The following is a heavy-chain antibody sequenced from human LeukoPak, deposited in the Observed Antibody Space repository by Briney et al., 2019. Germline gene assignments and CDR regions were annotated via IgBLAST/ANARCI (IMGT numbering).Heavy chain of an antibody. CDR2: IRFDDSDK. CDR1: GIRFSSCS. Sequence: PGGSLRLSCAVSGIRFSSCSMHWVRQAPDKRLGWVAFIRFDDSDKYYADSVKGRFSISRDKSKNTVYLQMNSLRGEDTALYYCAKDAHCTFEDWGQETLVTVSS. J-gene: IGHJ4*02. D-gene: IGHD2-8*01. V-gene: IGHV3-30*02. CDR3: AKDAHCTFED.